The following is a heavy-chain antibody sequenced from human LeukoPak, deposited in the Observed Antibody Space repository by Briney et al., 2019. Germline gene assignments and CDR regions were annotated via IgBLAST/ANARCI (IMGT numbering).Heavy chain of an antibody. CDR1: GFTVSSNY. V-gene: IGHV3-53*01. CDR3: ARGVTIFGVVIIAPYFDY. Sequence: QAGGSLRLSCAAAGFTVSSNYMSWVRQAPGKGLEWGSVLYSGGNTHYADSVKGRFTISRDSSKNTLYLQMNSLRVEDTAVYYCARGVTIFGVVIIAPYFDYWGQGTLVTDPS. D-gene: IGHD3-3*01. CDR2: LYSGGNT. J-gene: IGHJ4*02.